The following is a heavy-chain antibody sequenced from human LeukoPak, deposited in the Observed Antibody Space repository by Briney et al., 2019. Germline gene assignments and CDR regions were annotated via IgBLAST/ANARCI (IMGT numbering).Heavy chain of an antibody. J-gene: IGHJ6*04. CDR2: FDPEDGET. CDR1: GYTLTELS. Sequence: GASVKVSCKVSGYTLTELSMHWVRQAPGKGLEWMGGFDPEDGETIYAQKFQGRVTMTEDTSTDTAYMELSSLRSEDTAVYHCTAAGTGYYGMDVWGKGTTVTVSS. CDR3: TAAGTGYYGMDV. D-gene: IGHD6-13*01. V-gene: IGHV1-24*01.